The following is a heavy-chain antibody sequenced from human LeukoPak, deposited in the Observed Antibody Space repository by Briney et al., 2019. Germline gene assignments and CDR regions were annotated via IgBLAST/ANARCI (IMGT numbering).Heavy chain of an antibody. CDR1: GGSFSGYY. V-gene: IGHV4-34*01. Sequence: SETLSLTCAVYGGSFSGYYWSWIRQPPGKGLEWIGEINHSGSTNYNPSLKSRATISVDTSKNQFSLKLSSVTAADTAVYYCARGEVLLWFGRESLCGMDVWGQGTTVTVSS. CDR2: INHSGST. J-gene: IGHJ6*02. CDR3: ARGEVLLWFGRESLCGMDV. D-gene: IGHD3-10*01.